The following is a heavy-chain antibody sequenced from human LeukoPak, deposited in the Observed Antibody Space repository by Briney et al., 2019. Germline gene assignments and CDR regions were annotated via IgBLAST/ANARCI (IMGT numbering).Heavy chain of an antibody. CDR1: GFTFSSYA. CDR3: AKRLRDSAVFFHD. D-gene: IGHD2-15*01. J-gene: IGHJ4*02. Sequence: GGSLRLSCVASGFTFSSYAMSWVRLAPGKGMEWVSSISSGGTNTYYADSVKGRFTISRDNSKNTFYLQMNSLRAEGTAVYYCAKRLRDSAVFFHDWGQGTLVTVSS. V-gene: IGHV3-23*01. CDR2: ISSGGTNT.